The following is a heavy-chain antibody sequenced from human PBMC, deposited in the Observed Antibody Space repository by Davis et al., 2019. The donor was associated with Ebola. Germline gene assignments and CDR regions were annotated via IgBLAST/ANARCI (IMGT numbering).Heavy chain of an antibody. D-gene: IGHD3-3*01. CDR3: ARQTIFGVVTYYYYGMDV. V-gene: IGHV4-34*01. CDR2: INHSGST. J-gene: IGHJ6*02. CDR1: GGSFSGYY. Sequence: SETLSLTCAVYGGSFSGYYWSWIRQPPGKGLEWTGEINHSGSTNYNPSLKSRVTISVDTSKNQFSLKLSSVTAADTAVYYCARQTIFGVVTYYYYGMDVWGQGTTVTVSS.